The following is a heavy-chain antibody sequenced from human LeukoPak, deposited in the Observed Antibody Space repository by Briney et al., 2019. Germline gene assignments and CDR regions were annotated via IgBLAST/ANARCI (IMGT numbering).Heavy chain of an antibody. CDR3: ARDLESTRSGAFDI. Sequence: PGGSLRLSCAASGFSFSTTWMNWVRQAPGEGLEWVANIKPDGSKKYYVDSVKVRFTISRDNAKNSLYLQMNSLRAEDTAVYYCARDLESTRSGAFDIWGQGTMVTVSS. D-gene: IGHD5-24*01. CDR2: IKPDGSKK. CDR1: GFSFSTTW. V-gene: IGHV3-7*01. J-gene: IGHJ3*02.